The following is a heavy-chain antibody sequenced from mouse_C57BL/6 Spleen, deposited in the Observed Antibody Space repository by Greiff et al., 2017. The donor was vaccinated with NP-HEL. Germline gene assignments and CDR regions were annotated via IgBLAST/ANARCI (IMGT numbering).Heavy chain of an antibody. D-gene: IGHD1-1*01. V-gene: IGHV1-39*01. CDR3: ARSGYYGSREFFDY. CDR2: INPNYGTT. CDR1: GYSFTDYN. J-gene: IGHJ2*01. Sequence: EVQLQESGPELVKPGASVKISCKASGYSFTDYNMNWVKQSNGKSLEWIGVINPNYGTTSYNQKFKGKATLTVDQSSSTAYMQLNSLTSEDSAVYYCARSGYYGSREFFDYWGQGTTLTVSS.